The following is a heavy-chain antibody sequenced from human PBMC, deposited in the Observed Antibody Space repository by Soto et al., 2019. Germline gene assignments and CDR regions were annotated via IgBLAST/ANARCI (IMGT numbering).Heavy chain of an antibody. Sequence: EVQLVETGGGLIQPGGSLRLSCAASGFIVSSNYMSWVRQAPGKGLEWVSVIYSGGTTYYADSVKGRFTISRDNSKNTLYLQMNSLRVDDTSVYYSARAIRHVGNYYDSSAYHERWGQGTLVTVSS. J-gene: IGHJ4*02. CDR2: IYSGGTT. CDR3: ARAIRHVGNYYDSSAYHER. D-gene: IGHD3-22*01. CDR1: GFIVSSNY. V-gene: IGHV3-53*02.